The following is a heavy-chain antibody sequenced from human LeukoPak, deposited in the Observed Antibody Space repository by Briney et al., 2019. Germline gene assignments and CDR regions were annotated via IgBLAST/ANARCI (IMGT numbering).Heavy chain of an antibody. Sequence: ASVKVSCKASGYTFTSYDISWVRQAPGQGLEWLGWISAYNGDTNYAQNFQGRATMTTDTSTSTAYMELRSLRSDDTAVYYCARSYVVVVVAATHFDYWGQGTLVTVSS. CDR3: ARSYVVVVVAATHFDY. J-gene: IGHJ4*02. CDR1: GYTFTSYD. V-gene: IGHV1-18*01. D-gene: IGHD2-15*01. CDR2: ISAYNGDT.